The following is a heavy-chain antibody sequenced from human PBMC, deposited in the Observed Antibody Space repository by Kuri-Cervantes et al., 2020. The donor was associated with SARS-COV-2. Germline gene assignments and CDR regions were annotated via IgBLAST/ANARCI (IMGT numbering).Heavy chain of an antibody. D-gene: IGHD6-6*01. V-gene: IGHV4-34*01. CDR2: INHSGST. J-gene: IGHJ5*02. CDR1: GGSFSGYY. CDR3: ARLFEYKWFDP. Sequence: ESLKISCAVYGGSFSGYYWSWIRQPPGKGLEWVGEINHSGSTNYNPSLKSRVTISVDTSKNQFSLKLSSVTAADTAVYYCARLFEYKWFDPWGQGTLVTVSS.